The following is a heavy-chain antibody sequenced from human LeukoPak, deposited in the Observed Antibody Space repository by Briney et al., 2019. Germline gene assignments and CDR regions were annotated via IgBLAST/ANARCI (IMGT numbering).Heavy chain of an antibody. V-gene: IGHV3-30*02. J-gene: IGHJ4*02. CDR3: AKSSGTYYSIDY. Sequence: GGSLRLSCAASGFTFSTYGMHWVRRAPGKGLEWVAFIRFDGSDKYYADSVKGRFTISRDNSKNTLYLQMNSLRAEDTAVYYCAKSSGTYYSIDYWGQGTLATVSS. CDR1: GFTFSTYG. CDR2: IRFDGSDK. D-gene: IGHD3-10*01.